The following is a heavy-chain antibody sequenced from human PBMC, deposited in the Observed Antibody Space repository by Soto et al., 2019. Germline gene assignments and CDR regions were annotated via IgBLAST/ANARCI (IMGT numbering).Heavy chain of an antibody. D-gene: IGHD6-6*01. Sequence: QVQLQESGPGLVKPSQTLSLTCTVSGGSISSGDYYWSWLRQHPGNGLEWIGYIYYSGSTYYNPSLKSRVTLSVDTSKNQFSLKLSSVTAADTAVYYCAREATIAARLDSWGQGTLVTVSS. J-gene: IGHJ4*02. CDR3: AREATIAARLDS. CDR1: GGSISSGDYY. CDR2: IYYSGST. V-gene: IGHV4-30-4*01.